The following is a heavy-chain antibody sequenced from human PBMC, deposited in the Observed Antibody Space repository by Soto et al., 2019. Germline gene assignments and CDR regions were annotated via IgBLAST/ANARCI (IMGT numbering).Heavy chain of an antibody. Sequence: EVQLVESGGGLVQPGESLRLSCAASGLTFNTYWMTWVRQPPGKGLEWVANINPDGSVKYSVDSLKGRFTISRDNAKNSLYLQMNSLRAEDTAVYYCASARDYFFDYWGQGTLVIVSS. V-gene: IGHV3-7*01. J-gene: IGHJ4*02. CDR3: ASARDYFFDY. CDR1: GLTFNTYW. D-gene: IGHD2-21*01. CDR2: INPDGSVK.